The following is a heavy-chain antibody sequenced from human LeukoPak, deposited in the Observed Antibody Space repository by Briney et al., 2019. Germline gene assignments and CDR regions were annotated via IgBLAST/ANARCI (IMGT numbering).Heavy chain of an antibody. Sequence: GGSLRLSCAASGFTFSSYAMSWVRQAPGKGLEWVSAISGSGGSTYYADSVKGRFTISRDNSKNTLYLQMNSLRAEDTAVYYCAKDPAYYYDSSGYFDYWGQGTLVTVSS. J-gene: IGHJ4*02. D-gene: IGHD3-22*01. CDR1: GFTFSSYA. CDR3: AKDPAYYYDSSGYFDY. CDR2: ISGSGGST. V-gene: IGHV3-23*01.